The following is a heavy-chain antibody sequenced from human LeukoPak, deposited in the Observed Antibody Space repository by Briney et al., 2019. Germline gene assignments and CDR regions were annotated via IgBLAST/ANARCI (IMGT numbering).Heavy chain of an antibody. V-gene: IGHV4-4*07. D-gene: IGHD6-19*01. Sequence: PSETLSLTCTVSGGSISSYYWSWIRQPAGKGLEWIGHIYTSGSTNYNPSLKSRVTMSVDTSKNQFSLKVNPAIAADTAVYYCARNGYSSGWYDFWFDPWGQGTLVTVSS. CDR1: GGSISSYY. J-gene: IGHJ5*02. CDR2: IYTSGST. CDR3: ARNGYSSGWYDFWFDP.